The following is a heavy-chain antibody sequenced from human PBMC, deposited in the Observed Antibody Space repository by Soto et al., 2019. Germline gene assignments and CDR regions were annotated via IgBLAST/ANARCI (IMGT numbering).Heavy chain of an antibody. CDR3: GSARKGPRVEEGFDF. V-gene: IGHV4-61*08. D-gene: IGHD2-21*01. J-gene: IGHJ4*02. Sequence: SETLSLTCTVSGGSVSSGGYDWNWIRQPPGRGLEWIGNIHYSGSANYNPSLKSRVTISVDTSENQFSLKLSSVTAADTAVYYCGSARKGPRVEEGFDFWGQGSLVTVSS. CDR2: IHYSGSA. CDR1: GGSVSSGGYD.